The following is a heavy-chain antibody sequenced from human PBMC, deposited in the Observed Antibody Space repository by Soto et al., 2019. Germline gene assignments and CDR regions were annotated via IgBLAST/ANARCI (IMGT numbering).Heavy chain of an antibody. CDR2: IVVGSGNT. Sequence: GASVKVSCKACGFSFTSSAVQWVRQARGQRLEWIGWIVVGSGNTNYAQKFQERVTITRDMSTSTAYMELRSLRSDDTAVYYCARDRSGYSGYGPRLFDYWGQGTLVTVSS. CDR3: ARDRSGYSGYGPRLFDY. V-gene: IGHV1-58*01. J-gene: IGHJ4*02. D-gene: IGHD5-12*01. CDR1: GFSFTSSA.